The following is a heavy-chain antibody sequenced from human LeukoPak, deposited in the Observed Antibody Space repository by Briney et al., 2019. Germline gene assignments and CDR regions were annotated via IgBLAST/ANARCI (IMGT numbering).Heavy chain of an antibody. J-gene: IGHJ3*02. Sequence: PSETLSLTCTVSGGSISSYYWSWIRQPPGKGLEWIGYIYYSGSTNYNPSLKSRVTISVDTSKNQFSLKLSSVTAADTAVYYCARDPRRWNCSSTSCYDADAFDIWGQETMVTVSS. V-gene: IGHV4-59*01. D-gene: IGHD2-2*01. CDR2: IYYSGST. CDR3: ARDPRRWNCSSTSCYDADAFDI. CDR1: GGSISSYY.